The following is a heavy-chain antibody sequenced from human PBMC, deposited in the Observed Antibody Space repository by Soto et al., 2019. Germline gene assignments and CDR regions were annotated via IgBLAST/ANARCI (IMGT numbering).Heavy chain of an antibody. D-gene: IGHD3-22*01. CDR2: ISYDGSNK. J-gene: IGHJ4*02. CDR3: AEDYYDSSGYYLGY. V-gene: IGHV3-30*18. Sequence: HPGGSLRLSCAASGFTFSSYGMHWVRQAPGKGLEWVAVISYDGSNKYYAASVKGRFTISRDNSKNTLYLQMNSLRAEDTAVYYCAEDYYDSSGYYLGYWGQGTLVTVSS. CDR1: GFTFSSYG.